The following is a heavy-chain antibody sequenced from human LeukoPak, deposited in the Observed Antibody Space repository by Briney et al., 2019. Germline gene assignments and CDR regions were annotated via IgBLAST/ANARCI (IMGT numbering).Heavy chain of an antibody. D-gene: IGHD7-27*01. Sequence: KPSETLSLTCTVSGGSISSSSYYWGWIRQPPGKGLEWIGSIYYSGSTYYNPSLKSRVTISVDTSKTQFSLKLRSVTAADTALYYCARYNFGLGTLDYWGQGTLVTVSS. CDR2: IYYSGST. J-gene: IGHJ4*02. CDR3: ARYNFGLGTLDY. CDR1: GGSISSSSYY. V-gene: IGHV4-39*07.